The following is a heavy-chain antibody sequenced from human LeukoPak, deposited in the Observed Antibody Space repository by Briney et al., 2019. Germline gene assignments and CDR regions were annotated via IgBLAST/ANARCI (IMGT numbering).Heavy chain of an antibody. CDR3: ARHRSVRVGTTPSEYYYYVDV. V-gene: IGHV1-2*02. Sequence: ASVKVSCKASGYTFTGYYMHWVRQAPGQGLEWMGWINPNSGGTNYAQKFQGRVTMTRDTSISTAYMELSRLKASDTAMYYCARHRSVRVGTTPSEYYYYVDVWGKGTTVTVSS. CDR2: INPNSGGT. D-gene: IGHD1-26*01. J-gene: IGHJ6*03. CDR1: GYTFTGYY.